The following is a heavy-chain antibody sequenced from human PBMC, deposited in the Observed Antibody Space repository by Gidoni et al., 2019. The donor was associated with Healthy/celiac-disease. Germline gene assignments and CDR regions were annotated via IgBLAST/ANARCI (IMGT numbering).Heavy chain of an antibody. Sequence: EVQLVESGGGLVQPGGSRSLSCPASVSPFSTGAMSWVRQAPGKGLEWVSAISGSGGSTYYADSVKGRFTISRDNSKNTLYLQMNSLRAEDTAVYYCAKGSIAAASLPYYFDYWGQGTLVTVSS. CDR2: ISGSGGST. CDR3: AKGSIAAASLPYYFDY. CDR1: VSPFSTGA. D-gene: IGHD6-13*01. V-gene: IGHV3-23*04. J-gene: IGHJ4*02.